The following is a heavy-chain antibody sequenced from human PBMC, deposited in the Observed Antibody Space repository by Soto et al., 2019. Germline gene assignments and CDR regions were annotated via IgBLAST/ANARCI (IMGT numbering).Heavy chain of an antibody. J-gene: IGHJ4*02. CDR1: GFTFSDHY. Sequence: HPGGSLRLSCAASGFTFSDHYMDWVRQAPGKGLEWVGRTRNKANSYTTEYAASVKGRFTISRDDSKKSLYLQMNSLKTEDTAVYYCTRDLPARYGDSVFRVPAGYWGQGTLVTVSS. V-gene: IGHV3-72*01. D-gene: IGHD4-17*01. CDR3: TRDLPARYGDSVFRVPAGY. CDR2: TRNKANSYTT.